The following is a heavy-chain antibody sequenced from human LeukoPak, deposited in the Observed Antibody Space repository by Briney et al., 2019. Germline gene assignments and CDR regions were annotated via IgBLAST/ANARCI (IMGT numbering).Heavy chain of an antibody. CDR3: ARGPYSYGLNWFDP. V-gene: IGHV3-48*04. D-gene: IGHD5-18*01. J-gene: IGHJ5*02. CDR1: GFTFSGYT. CDR2: IRSSGTAI. Sequence: PGGSLRLYCAASGFTFSGYTLIWVRQAPGKGLEWVSYIRSSGTAIYDADSVKGRFTVSRDNAKNSLYLQMNSLRAEDTAVYYCARGPYSYGLNWFDPWGQGTLVTVSS.